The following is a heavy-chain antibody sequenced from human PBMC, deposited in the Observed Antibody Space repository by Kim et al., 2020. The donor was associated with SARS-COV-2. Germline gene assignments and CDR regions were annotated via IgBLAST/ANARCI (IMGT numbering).Heavy chain of an antibody. D-gene: IGHD6-13*01. CDR2: T. Sequence: TNYSPSLKSRVTISVDTSKNQFSLKLGSVTAADTAVYYCARGLRKQAFDYWGQGTLVTVSS. J-gene: IGHJ4*02. CDR3: ARGLRKQAFDY. V-gene: IGHV4-34*01.